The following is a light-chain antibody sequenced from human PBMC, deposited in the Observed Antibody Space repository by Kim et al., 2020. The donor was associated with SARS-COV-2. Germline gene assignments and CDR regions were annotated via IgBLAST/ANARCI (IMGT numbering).Light chain of an antibody. V-gene: IGLV1-51*01. CDR1: RSNIGNNP. CDR2: DND. CDR3: ATWDSSLSVGV. Sequence: QSVLTQPPSVSAAPGHNVTISCSGSRSNIGNNPVSWYQQFPGTAPRLITYDNDKRPSGIPDRFSSSKSGTSATLGITGLRTGDEADYYCATWDSSLSVGVFGGGTKVTVL. J-gene: IGLJ3*02.